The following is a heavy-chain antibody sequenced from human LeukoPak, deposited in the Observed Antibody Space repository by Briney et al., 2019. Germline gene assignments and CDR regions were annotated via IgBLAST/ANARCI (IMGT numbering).Heavy chain of an antibody. V-gene: IGHV1-2*06. D-gene: IGHD3-22*01. Sequence: ASVKVSCKASGYTFTGYYMHWVRQAPGQGLEWMGRINPNSGDTNYAQKCQGRVTMTRDTSINTAYMELSRLRSDDTAVYYCARKGYYDSSGYYSSRPEPFDPWGQGTLVTVSS. J-gene: IGHJ5*02. CDR2: INPNSGDT. CDR3: ARKGYYDSSGYYSSRPEPFDP. CDR1: GYTFTGYY.